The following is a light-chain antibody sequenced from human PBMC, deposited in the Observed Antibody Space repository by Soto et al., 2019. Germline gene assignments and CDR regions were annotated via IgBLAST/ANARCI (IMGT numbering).Light chain of an antibody. J-gene: IGKJ2*01. CDR1: QTINNY. CDR3: QQSYSPLRT. Sequence: DIQMTQSPSSLSASVGDRGTIACRASQTINNYLNWYQLKPGKAPKLLIFGASSLRTGAPSRFSGNGSATAFTLTIDSLQPEDTATYFCQQSYSPLRTFGQGTKLEI. CDR2: GAS. V-gene: IGKV1-39*01.